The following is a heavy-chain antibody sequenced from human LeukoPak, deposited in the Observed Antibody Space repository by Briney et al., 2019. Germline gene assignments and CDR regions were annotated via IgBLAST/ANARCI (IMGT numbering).Heavy chain of an antibody. V-gene: IGHV4-38-2*01. CDR2: IYHRGNT. J-gene: IGHJ4*02. CDR1: SYSISSDYY. Sequence: SGTLSLTCVVSSYSISSDYYWNWIRQPPGKGLEWIGSIYHRGNTYYNPSLDSRVTISVDTSKNQFSLRMSSVTAADTAVYYCVTCRAYIRGGFDFWGQGALVTVSS. CDR3: VTCRAYIRGGFDF. D-gene: IGHD3-10*01.